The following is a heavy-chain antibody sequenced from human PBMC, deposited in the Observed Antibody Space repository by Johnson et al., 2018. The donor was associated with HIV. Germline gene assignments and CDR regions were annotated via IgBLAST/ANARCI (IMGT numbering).Heavy chain of an antibody. J-gene: IGHJ3*02. CDR3: AKGEYFDSGGYYHVVMNGFDI. D-gene: IGHD3-22*01. V-gene: IGHV3-11*04. Sequence: QVQLVESGGGLVKPGGSLRLSCAASGFTLSDFYMSWIRQAPGKGPEWLSYISASGSNIYYVDSVKGRFTISRDNSKNTVWLQLNSLRAEDTGVYYCAKGEYFDSGGYYHVVMNGFDIWGQGTMVTVSS. CDR2: ISASGSNI. CDR1: GFTLSDFY.